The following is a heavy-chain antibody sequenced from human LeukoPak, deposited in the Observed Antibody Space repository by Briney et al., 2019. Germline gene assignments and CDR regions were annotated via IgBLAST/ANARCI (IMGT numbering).Heavy chain of an antibody. D-gene: IGHD5-24*01. CDR3: ARIRDGYNDAYDI. J-gene: IGHJ3*02. V-gene: IGHV1-46*01. CDR1: GYTFTKSY. CDR2: INPGGDNT. Sequence: ASVKVSCKASGYTFTKSYIHWVRQASGQRLEWMGLINPGGDNTNYAQNFQGRVTMTSDTSARTVYMELSSLRSEDTAIYYCARIRDGYNDAYDIWGQGTVVTVPS.